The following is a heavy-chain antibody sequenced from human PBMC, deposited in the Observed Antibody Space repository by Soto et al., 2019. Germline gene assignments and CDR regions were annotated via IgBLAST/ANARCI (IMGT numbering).Heavy chain of an antibody. CDR2: INPNSGGT. CDR3: ARDWVPKDCISTSCYAPLFDY. J-gene: IGHJ4*02. V-gene: IGHV1-2*04. D-gene: IGHD2-2*01. Sequence: GASVKVSCKASGYTFTGYYMHWVRQAPGQGLEWMGWINPNSGGTNYAQKFQGWVTMTRDTSISTAYMELSRLRSDDTAVYYCARDWVPKDCISTSCYAPLFDYWGQGTLVTVSS. CDR1: GYTFTGYY.